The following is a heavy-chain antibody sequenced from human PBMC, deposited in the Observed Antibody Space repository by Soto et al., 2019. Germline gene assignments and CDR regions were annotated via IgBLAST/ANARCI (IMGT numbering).Heavy chain of an antibody. V-gene: IGHV3-9*01. CDR3: AKGPLTGIAVATCLDY. J-gene: IGHJ4*02. D-gene: IGHD6-19*01. Sequence: GGSLRLSCAASGFTFDDYAMHWVRQAPGKGLEWVSGISWNSGSIGYADSVKGRFTISRDNAKNSLYLQMNSLRAEDTALYYCAKGPLTGIAVATCLDYWGQGTLVTVSS. CDR1: GFTFDDYA. CDR2: ISWNSGSI.